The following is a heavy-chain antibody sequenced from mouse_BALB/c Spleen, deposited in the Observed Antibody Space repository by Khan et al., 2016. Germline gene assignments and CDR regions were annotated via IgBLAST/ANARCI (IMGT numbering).Heavy chain of an antibody. CDR3: ARSYYLASY. V-gene: IGHV2-9*02. D-gene: IGHD1-1*01. CDR1: GYSLTRYG. CDR2: IWAGGST. J-gene: IGHJ2*01. Sequence: VKLEESGPGLVAPSQSLSITCTVYGYSLTRYGVHWVREPPGKGLEWLGLIWAGGSTNYNWALMSRLSISIDNSKSLVFLIMNSLQTEDTALYYRARSYYLASYRGQGTTLTVSS.